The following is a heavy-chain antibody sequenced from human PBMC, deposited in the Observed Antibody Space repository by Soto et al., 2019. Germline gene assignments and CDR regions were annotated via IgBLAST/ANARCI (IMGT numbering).Heavy chain of an antibody. D-gene: IGHD1-26*01. J-gene: IGHJ4*02. CDR1: GFTFSSFW. CDR3: ARSGSLEY. V-gene: IGHV3-48*01. CDR2: ISSSSSTI. Sequence: GGSLRLSCAASGFTFSSFWMHWVRQAPGKGLEWVSYISSSSSTIYYADSVKGRFTISRDNAKNSLYLQMNSLRAEDTAVYYCARSGSLEYWGQGTLVTV.